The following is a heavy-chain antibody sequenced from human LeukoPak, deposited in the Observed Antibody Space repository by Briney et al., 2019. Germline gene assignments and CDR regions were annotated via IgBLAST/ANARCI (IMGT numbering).Heavy chain of an antibody. J-gene: IGHJ5*02. CDR1: GYTLTELS. CDR3: ARDLGLRGVTNWFDP. D-gene: IGHD3-10*01. Sequence: GASVKVSCNVSGYTLTELSMHWVRQAPGKGLEWMGGFDPEDGETIYAQNFQGRVTMTEDTSTDTAYMELSSLRSEDTAVYYCARDLGLRGVTNWFDPWGQGTLVTVSS. CDR2: FDPEDGET. V-gene: IGHV1-24*01.